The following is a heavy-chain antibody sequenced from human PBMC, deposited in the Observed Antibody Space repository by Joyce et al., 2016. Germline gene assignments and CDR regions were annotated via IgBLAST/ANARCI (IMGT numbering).Heavy chain of an antibody. J-gene: IGHJ4*02. V-gene: IGHV1-46*01. CDR3: ARDYGGLFDY. Sequence: QVHLVQSGAEVKKPGASVNVSCKASGYTFTTYYMHWVRQVPGHGFEGMGIINPGGGTTRYAQKFQGSVILTRDTSTSTVYMELRSLRYEDTAMYFCARDYGGLFDYWDQGTLVTVSS. D-gene: IGHD4-23*01. CDR2: INPGGGTT. CDR1: GYTFTTYY.